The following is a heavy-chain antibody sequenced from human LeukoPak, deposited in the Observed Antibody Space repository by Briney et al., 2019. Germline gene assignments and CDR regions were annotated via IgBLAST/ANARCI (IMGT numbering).Heavy chain of an antibody. J-gene: IGHJ3*02. V-gene: IGHV3-48*03. Sequence: GGSLRLSCAASGFTFSRYEMSWVRQAPGKGLEWISYISGNEKTIVYADSVKGRFTISRDSARNSLFLQMNSLRVKDRAVYYCARGHPGAFDIWGQGTMVTVSS. CDR2: ISGNEKTI. CDR1: GFTFSRYE. CDR3: ARGHPGAFDI.